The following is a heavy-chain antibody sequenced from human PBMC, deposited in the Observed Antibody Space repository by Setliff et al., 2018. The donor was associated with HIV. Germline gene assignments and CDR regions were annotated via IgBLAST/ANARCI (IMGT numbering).Heavy chain of an antibody. CDR1: GGSMSGYY. V-gene: IGHV4-59*01. Sequence: SETLSLTCTVSGGSMSGYYWNWIRQAPGKGLEWLGYIYYNGNTNYKPSPQSRVTLSLDTSNSQFSLNLKSMTAADTAVYYCARAPSREVALDFWGQGRLVTVSS. D-gene: IGHD6-19*01. J-gene: IGHJ4*02. CDR3: ARAPSREVALDF. CDR2: IYYNGNT.